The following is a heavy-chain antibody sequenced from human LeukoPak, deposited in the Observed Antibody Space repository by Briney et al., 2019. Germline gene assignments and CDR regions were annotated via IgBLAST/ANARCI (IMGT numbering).Heavy chain of an antibody. J-gene: IGHJ4*02. CDR1: GGTFTSYG. Sequence: ASVKVSCKASGGTFTSYGISWVRQAPGQGLEWMGWISAYNGNTKYAQNLQGRVTVTTDTSTSTAYMELRSLRSDDTAVYYCARARRGVEMATIFDFWGQGTVVTVSS. D-gene: IGHD5-24*01. V-gene: IGHV1-18*01. CDR2: ISAYNGNT. CDR3: ARARRGVEMATIFDF.